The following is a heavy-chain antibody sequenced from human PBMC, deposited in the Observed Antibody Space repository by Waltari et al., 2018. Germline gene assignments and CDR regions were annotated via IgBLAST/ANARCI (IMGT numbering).Heavy chain of an antibody. CDR1: GFSFRDSW. Sequence: EVQLVESGGGLVQPGGSLRLSCAASGFSFRDSWMDWVRQAPGKGLEWLANMKGDGSEKDYVDSVKGRFIISRDNARNSLFLQLNSLTVEDTGIYYCSRALERWGQGVLVTVSS. CDR3: SRALER. CDR2: MKGDGSEK. J-gene: IGHJ4*02. D-gene: IGHD3-3*01. V-gene: IGHV3-7*03.